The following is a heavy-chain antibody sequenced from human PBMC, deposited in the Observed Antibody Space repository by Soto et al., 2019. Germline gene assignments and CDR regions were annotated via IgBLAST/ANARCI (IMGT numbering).Heavy chain of an antibody. Sequence: ESGGGLVQPGGSLRLSCAASGFIFSAYPMHWVRQAPGKGLEYVSAIRTNGGSTYYANSVKGRFTISRDNSKNTLYLQMGSLRADDMSIYYCARGDDYVPFDYWGQGTVVTVSS. V-gene: IGHV3-64*01. CDR1: GFIFSAYP. CDR3: ARGDDYVPFDY. CDR2: IRTNGGST. J-gene: IGHJ4*02. D-gene: IGHD4-17*01.